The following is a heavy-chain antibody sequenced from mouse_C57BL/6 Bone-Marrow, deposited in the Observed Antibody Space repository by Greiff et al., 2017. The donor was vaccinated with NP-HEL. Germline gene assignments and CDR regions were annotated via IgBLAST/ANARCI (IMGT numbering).Heavy chain of an antibody. CDR3: AGGGGYYGWFAY. CDR1: GYTFTNYW. J-gene: IGHJ3*01. V-gene: IGHV1-63*01. CDR2: IYPGGGYT. D-gene: IGHD2-3*01. Sequence: VQRVESGAELVRPGTSVKMSCKASGYTFTNYWIGWAKQRPGHGLEWIGDIYPGGGYTNYNEKFKGKATLTADKSSSTAYMQFSSLTSEDSAIYYCAGGGGYYGWFAYWGQGTLVTVSA.